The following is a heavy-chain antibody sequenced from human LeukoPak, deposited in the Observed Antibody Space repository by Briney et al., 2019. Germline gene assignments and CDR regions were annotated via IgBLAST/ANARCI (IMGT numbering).Heavy chain of an antibody. V-gene: IGHV3-49*03. CDR2: IRSKAYGGTT. J-gene: IGHJ6*02. Sequence: TGGSLRLSCTASGFTFGDYAMSWFRQAPGKGLEWVGFIRSKAYGGTTEYAASVKGRFTISRDDSKSIAYLQMNSLKTEDTAVYYCTREGKVTMVRGVDYYYYYGMDAWGQGTTVTVSS. CDR1: GFTFGDYA. D-gene: IGHD3-10*01. CDR3: TREGKVTMVRGVDYYYYYGMDA.